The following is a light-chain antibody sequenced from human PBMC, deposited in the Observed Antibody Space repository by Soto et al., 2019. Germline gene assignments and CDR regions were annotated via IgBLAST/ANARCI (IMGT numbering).Light chain of an antibody. CDR3: GTWDNSLSAWV. CDR1: SSNIGNNY. Sequence: QSVLTQPPSVSAAPGQKVTISCSGSSSNIGNNYVSWYQQFPGTAPKVVIYDSDKRPSGIPDRFSGSKSGTSATLGITGLQTGDEADYYCGTWDNSLSAWVFGGGTKLTVL. J-gene: IGLJ3*02. V-gene: IGLV1-51*01. CDR2: DSD.